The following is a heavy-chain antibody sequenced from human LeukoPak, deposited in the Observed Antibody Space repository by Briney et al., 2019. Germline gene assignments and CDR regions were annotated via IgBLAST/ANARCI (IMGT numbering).Heavy chain of an antibody. CDR1: GFTFSSYE. CDR2: ISSSGSYI. Sequence: GGSLRLSCAASGFTFSSYEMNWVRQAPGKGLEWVSYISSSGSYIYYADSVKGRFTISRDNAKNSLYLQMNSLRAEDTAVYYCVRTHCSGGSCYSRPLDYWGQGILVTVSS. CDR3: VRTHCSGGSCYSRPLDY. J-gene: IGHJ4*02. D-gene: IGHD2-15*01. V-gene: IGHV3-48*03.